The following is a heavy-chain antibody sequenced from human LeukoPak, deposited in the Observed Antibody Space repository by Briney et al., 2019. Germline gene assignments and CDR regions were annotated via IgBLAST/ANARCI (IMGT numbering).Heavy chain of an antibody. CDR1: GFTFSNYS. CDR2: ISSSSYYI. D-gene: IGHD5-12*01. Sequence: GGSLRLSRAASGFTFSNYSMNWVRPAPGKGLEWVSSISSSSYYIYYADSVKGRFTISRDNAKNSLYLQMNSLRAEDTAVYYCARDPNIVATIYRYSDLWGRGTLVTVSS. J-gene: IGHJ2*01. V-gene: IGHV3-21*01. CDR3: ARDPNIVATIYRYSDL.